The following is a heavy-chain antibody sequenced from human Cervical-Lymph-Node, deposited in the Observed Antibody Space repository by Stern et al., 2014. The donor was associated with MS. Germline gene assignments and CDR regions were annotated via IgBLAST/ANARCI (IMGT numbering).Heavy chain of an antibody. CDR2: VSYDGTQR. D-gene: IGHD3-10*01. CDR1: GFTFSTYA. CDR3: ARGGRGVGLEY. Sequence: IQLVESGGGVVQPGRSLSLSCVASGFTFSTYAMHWVRQAPGTGLEWVAFVSYDGTQRISTDSVKSRFSISRDNSKNTLYLHMNSLRDEGTAVYFCARGGRGVGLEYWGQGALVTVSS. V-gene: IGHV3-30-3*01. J-gene: IGHJ4*02.